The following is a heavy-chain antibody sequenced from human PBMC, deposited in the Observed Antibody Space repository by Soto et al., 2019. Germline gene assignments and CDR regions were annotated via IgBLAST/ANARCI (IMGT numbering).Heavy chain of an antibody. CDR2: IKQDGSEK. Sequence: GGSLRLSCAASGFTFSSYWMSWVRQAPGKGLEWVANIKQDGSEKYYVDSVKGRFTISRDNAKNSLYLQMNSLRAEDTAVYYCARRGGPAEMTTVTTPENYYYYYMDVWGKGTTVTVSS. CDR3: ARRGGPAEMTTVTTPENYYYYYMDV. J-gene: IGHJ6*03. V-gene: IGHV3-7*01. D-gene: IGHD4-17*01. CDR1: GFTFSSYW.